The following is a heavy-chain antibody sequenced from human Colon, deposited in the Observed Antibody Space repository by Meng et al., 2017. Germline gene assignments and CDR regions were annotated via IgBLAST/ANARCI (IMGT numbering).Heavy chain of an antibody. CDR3: GRHLYGSGSQPIDY. CDR2: IYYSGRT. J-gene: IGHJ4*02. D-gene: IGHD3-10*01. V-gene: IGHV4-59*08. CDR1: GGAITGHY. Sequence: QVLLQESGPGLVQPSQTLSLTCTVSGGAITGHYWSWIRQPPGKGLEWIGHIYYSGRTDYSPSLKSRVTISVDTSKNQFSLRLSPVTAADTAVYYCGRHLYGSGSQPIDYWGQGTLVTVSS.